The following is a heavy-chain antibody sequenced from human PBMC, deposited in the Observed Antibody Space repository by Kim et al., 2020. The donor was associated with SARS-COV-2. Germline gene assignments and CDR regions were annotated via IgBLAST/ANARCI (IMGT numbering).Heavy chain of an antibody. D-gene: IGHD3-10*01. Sequence: GGSLRLSCAASGFTFSTYGMSWVRQAPGKGLEWVSTLSGSGGTTYYADSVKGRFTISRDNSNSTLYLQMNTLRAEDTAVYYCSKRGGAYWGQGPLVTVSS. CDR3: SKRGGAY. CDR2: LSGSGGTT. J-gene: IGHJ4*02. V-gene: IGHV3-23*01. CDR1: GFTFSTYG.